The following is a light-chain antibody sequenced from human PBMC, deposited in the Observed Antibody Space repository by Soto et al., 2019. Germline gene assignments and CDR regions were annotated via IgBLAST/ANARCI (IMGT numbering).Light chain of an antibody. V-gene: IGKV1-39*01. CDR2: GAS. J-gene: IGKJ2*01. Sequence: DIQMTQSPSSLSASVGDRVTITCRASQSISTYLNWFQQKPGKAPSLLIYGASSLQSGVPSTFSGSGSGIDFTLTISSLQPEDFATYYCQQSVFTPYTFGQGTKLEIK. CDR1: QSISTY. CDR3: QQSVFTPYT.